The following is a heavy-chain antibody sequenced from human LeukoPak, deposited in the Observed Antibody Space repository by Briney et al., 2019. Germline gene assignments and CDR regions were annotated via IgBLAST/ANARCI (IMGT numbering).Heavy chain of an antibody. CDR2: ISTTGSTI. CDR1: GFTFSSYG. J-gene: IGHJ4*02. V-gene: IGHV3-48*03. CDR3: ARDVGSDF. Sequence: GGSLRLSCAASGFTFSSYGMNWVRQAPGKGLEWISYISTTGSTIYYADSVKGRFIISRDNAKNALYLQMNSLRVEDTGIYYCARDVGSDFWGQGTLVSVSS.